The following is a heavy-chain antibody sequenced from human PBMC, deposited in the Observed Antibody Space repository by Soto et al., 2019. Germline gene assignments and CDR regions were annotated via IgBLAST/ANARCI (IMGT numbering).Heavy chain of an antibody. V-gene: IGHV4-30-4*01. D-gene: IGHD3-22*01. CDR3: ARDPFMGSSGLRAFDI. CDR1: GGSISSGDYY. Sequence: SEILSLTCTVSGGSISSGDYYWSWIRQPPGKGLEWIGYIYYSGSTYYNPSLKSRVTISVDTSKNQFSLKLSSVTAADTAVYYCARDPFMGSSGLRAFDIWGQGTMVTVSS. CDR2: IYYSGST. J-gene: IGHJ3*02.